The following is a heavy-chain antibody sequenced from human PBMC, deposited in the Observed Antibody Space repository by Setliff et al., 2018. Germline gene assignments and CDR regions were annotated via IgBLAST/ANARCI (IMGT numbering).Heavy chain of an antibody. Sequence: SETLSXTCAVYGGSFSGYYWTWIRQPPGKGLEWIGEINHSGSTNYNPSLKSRVTISVDTSKNQFSLKLSSVTAADTAVYYCARGDSSGYYYVQEVFIDYWGQGTLVTVSS. V-gene: IGHV4-34*01. CDR2: INHSGST. CDR3: ARGDSSGYYYVQEVFIDY. J-gene: IGHJ4*02. D-gene: IGHD3-22*01. CDR1: GGSFSGYY.